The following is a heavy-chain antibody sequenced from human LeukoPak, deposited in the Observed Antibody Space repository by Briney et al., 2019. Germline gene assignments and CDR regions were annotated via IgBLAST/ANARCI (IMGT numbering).Heavy chain of an antibody. CDR2: VSYSGSP. CDR3: ASSAALAARNHDAFDI. D-gene: IGHD6-6*01. V-gene: IGHV4-39*07. J-gene: IGHJ3*02. CDR1: GASINIYTYY. Sequence: SETLSLTCTVSGASINIYTYYWGWIRQPPGKGLEWIGSVSYSGSPYYNPSLTSRATISVDTSRNQFSLKLSSVTAADTAVYYCASSAALAARNHDAFDIWGQGTMVTVSS.